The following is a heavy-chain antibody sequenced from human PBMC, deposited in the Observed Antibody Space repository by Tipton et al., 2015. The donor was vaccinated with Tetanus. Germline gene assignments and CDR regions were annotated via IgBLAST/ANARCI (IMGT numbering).Heavy chain of an antibody. CDR1: GFTFSSYA. D-gene: IGHD5-24*01. Sequence: QLVQSGGGVVQPGRSLRLSCAASGFTFSSYAMHWVRQAPGKGLEWVAVISYDGSNKYYADSVKGRITISRDNSKNTLYLQMNSLRAEDTAVYYCARWGFGDGYNLDYWGQGTLVTVSS. CDR3: ARWGFGDGYNLDY. CDR2: ISYDGSNK. J-gene: IGHJ4*02. V-gene: IGHV3-30-3*01.